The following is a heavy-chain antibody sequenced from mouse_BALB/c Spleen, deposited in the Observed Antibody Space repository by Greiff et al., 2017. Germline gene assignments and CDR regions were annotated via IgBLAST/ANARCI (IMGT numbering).Heavy chain of an antibody. V-gene: IGHV8-8*01. CDR2: IWWNDDK. D-gene: IGHD1-1*01. CDR1: GFSLSTSGMS. CDR3: ARIEGAYYGSSYGAMDY. J-gene: IGHJ4*01. Sequence: QVTLKVSGPGILQPSQTLSLTCSFSGFSLSTSGMSVGWIRQPSGKGLEWLAHIWWNDDKYYNPALKSRLTISKDTSNNQVFLKIASVVTADTATYYCARIEGAYYGSSYGAMDYWGQGTSVTVSS.